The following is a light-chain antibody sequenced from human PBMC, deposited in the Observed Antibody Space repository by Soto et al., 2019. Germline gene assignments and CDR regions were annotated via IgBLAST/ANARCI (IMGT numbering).Light chain of an antibody. CDR2: SAS. V-gene: IGKV3-15*01. CDR3: QQGHNWPLT. CDR1: QSISTE. Sequence: EIAMTQSPATLSVSPGERATLSCRASQSISTELAWYQQTPGQPPRLLIYSASTRATGVPARFTGSGSGSEFTLTISGLQSEDFAIYYCQQGHNWPLTFGQGTRLEI. J-gene: IGKJ2*01.